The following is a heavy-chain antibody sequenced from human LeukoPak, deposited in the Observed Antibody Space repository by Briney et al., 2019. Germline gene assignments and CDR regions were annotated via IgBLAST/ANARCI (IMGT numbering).Heavy chain of an antibody. CDR3: AKTIVGATTVDY. D-gene: IGHD1-26*01. J-gene: IGHJ4*02. CDR1: GFTFSSYG. CDR2: ISYDGSNK. Sequence: GRSLRLSCAASGFTFSSYGMHWVRQAPGKGLEWVAVISYDGSNKYHADSVKGRFTISRDNSKNTLYLQMNSLRAEDTAVYYCAKTIVGATTVDYWGQGTLVAVSS. V-gene: IGHV3-30*18.